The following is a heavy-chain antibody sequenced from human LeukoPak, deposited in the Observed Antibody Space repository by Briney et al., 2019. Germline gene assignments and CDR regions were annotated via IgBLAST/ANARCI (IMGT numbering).Heavy chain of an antibody. J-gene: IGHJ4*02. CDR2: ISTSSSYI. Sequence: GGSLRLPCVASGFTFSSYSMNRVRQAPGKGLEWVSFISTSSSYIYYADSVKGRFTISRDNAKNSLYLQMNSLRAEDTAVYYCARTQGYSQWLLRLPFDYWGQGTLVTVSS. CDR1: GFTFSSYS. V-gene: IGHV3-21*06. D-gene: IGHD6-19*01. CDR3: ARTQGYSQWLLRLPFDY.